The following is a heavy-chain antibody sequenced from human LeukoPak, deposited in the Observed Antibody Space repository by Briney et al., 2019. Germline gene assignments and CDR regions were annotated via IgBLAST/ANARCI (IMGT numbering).Heavy chain of an antibody. J-gene: IGHJ3*02. D-gene: IGHD2/OR15-2a*01. Sequence: SETLSLTCAVYGGSFSGYYWSWIRQPPGKGLEWIGEINHSGSTNFNPSLKSRVTISVDTSKSQFSLKLSSVTAADTAVYYCARPSTANAFDIWGQGTMVAVSS. CDR2: INHSGST. CDR1: GGSFSGYY. CDR3: ARPSTANAFDI. V-gene: IGHV4-34*01.